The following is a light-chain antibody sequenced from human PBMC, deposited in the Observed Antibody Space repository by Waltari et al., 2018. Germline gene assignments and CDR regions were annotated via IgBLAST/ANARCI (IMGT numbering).Light chain of an antibody. J-gene: IGLJ2*01. Sequence: QSALTQPASVSGSPGQSITIPCTGTTSAVGGYNFVSWYQQPPGKVPKLIIYEVNNRPSGVSNRFSGSKSGNTASLTISGLQAEDEADYYCSSYTRHETGIFGGGTKLTVL. CDR2: EVN. CDR1: TSAVGGYNF. CDR3: SSYTRHETGI. V-gene: IGLV2-14*01.